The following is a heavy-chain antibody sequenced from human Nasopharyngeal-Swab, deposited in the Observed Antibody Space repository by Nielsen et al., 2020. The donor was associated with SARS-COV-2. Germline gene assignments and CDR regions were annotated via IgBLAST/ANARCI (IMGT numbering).Heavy chain of an antibody. D-gene: IGHD3-10*01. CDR2: INAGNGST. J-gene: IGHJ4*02. V-gene: IGHV1-3*01. CDR3: VYGSGSYYNLYY. Sequence: ASVKVSCKASGYTFTSYAMHWVRQAPGQRLEWMGWINAGNGSTKYSQKFQGRVTITADESTSTAYMELSSLRSEDTAVYYCVYGSGSYYNLYYWGQGTLVTVSS. CDR1: GYTFTSYA.